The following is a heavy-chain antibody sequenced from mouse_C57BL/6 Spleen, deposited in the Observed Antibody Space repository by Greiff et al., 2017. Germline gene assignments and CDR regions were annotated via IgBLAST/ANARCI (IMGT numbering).Heavy chain of an antibody. J-gene: IGHJ2*01. Sequence: VKLMESGAELVRPGASVTLSCKASGYTFTDYEMHWVKQTPVHGLEWIGAIDPGTGGTSYNQKFKGKAILTADKSSSTAYMVHRSLTSEDSAVYYCTREGYYGNEFGYWGQGATLT. CDR2: IDPGTGGT. D-gene: IGHD2-1*01. CDR3: TREGYYGNEFGY. V-gene: IGHV1-15*01. CDR1: GYTFTDYE.